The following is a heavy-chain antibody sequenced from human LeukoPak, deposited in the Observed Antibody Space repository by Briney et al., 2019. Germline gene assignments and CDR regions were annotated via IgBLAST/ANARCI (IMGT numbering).Heavy chain of an antibody. V-gene: IGHV6-1*01. CDR3: TRDSGSYYDY. CDR2: TYYRSKWYN. Sequence: SQTLSLTCAISGDSVSSNSAAWNWIRQSPSRGLEWLGMTYYRSKWYNDYAVSVKSRITINPDTSKNQFYLHLNSVTPVDTTVYYCTRDSGSYYDYWGQGTLDTVSS. D-gene: IGHD3-10*01. CDR1: GDSVSSNSAA. J-gene: IGHJ4*02.